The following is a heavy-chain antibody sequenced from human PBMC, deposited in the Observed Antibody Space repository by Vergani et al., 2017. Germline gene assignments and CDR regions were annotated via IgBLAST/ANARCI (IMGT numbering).Heavy chain of an antibody. Sequence: QLQLHKSGQGLVKPSETLSLTCTLSGGSISSSSHFWGWLRQTPGKGLEWIGSIYYSGSTYYNPSLKSRVSISVDTSKNQFSLKLSSVTAADSAVYYCARHDSGHYDSSYYGLDVWGQGTTVTVSS. CDR2: IYYSGST. D-gene: IGHD3-16*01. CDR1: GGSISSSSHF. V-gene: IGHV4-39*01. CDR3: ARHDSGHYDSSYYGLDV. J-gene: IGHJ6*02.